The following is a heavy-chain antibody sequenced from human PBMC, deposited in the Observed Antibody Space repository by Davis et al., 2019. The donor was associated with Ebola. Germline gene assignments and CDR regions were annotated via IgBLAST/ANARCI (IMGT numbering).Heavy chain of an antibody. J-gene: IGHJ3*02. CDR1: GGSISSSNW. CDR3: ARHHARSRSLVPFDI. Sequence: MPSETLSLTCAVSGGSISSSNWWSWVRQPPGKGLEWIGEIYHSGSTNYNPSLKSRVTISVDKSKNQFSLKLSSVTAADTAVYYCARHHARSRSLVPFDIWGQGTMVTVSS. D-gene: IGHD6-6*01. CDR2: IYHSGST. V-gene: IGHV4-4*02.